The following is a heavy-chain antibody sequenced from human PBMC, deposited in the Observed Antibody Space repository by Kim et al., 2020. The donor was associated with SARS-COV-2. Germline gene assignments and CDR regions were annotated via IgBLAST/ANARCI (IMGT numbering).Heavy chain of an antibody. V-gene: IGHV1-69*04. D-gene: IGHD2-2*01. J-gene: IGHJ4*02. CDR3: ARDEVLPTARYYFDS. CDR2: IIPILGVA. CDR1: GGTFSSYA. Sequence: SVKVSCKASGGTFSSYAISWVRQAPGQGLEWMGRIIPILGVAKYAQNFQGRVTIAADTSASTAYMELSSLRSEDTAVYYCARDEVLPTARYYFDSWGQG.